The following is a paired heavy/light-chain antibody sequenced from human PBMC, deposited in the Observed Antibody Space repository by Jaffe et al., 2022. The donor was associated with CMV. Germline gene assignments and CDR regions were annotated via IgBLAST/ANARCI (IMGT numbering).Heavy chain of an antibody. CDR2: SRDKVRSYTP. V-gene: IGHV3-72*01. D-gene: IGHD4-17*01. CDR1: GFIFGDHH. Sequence: EVQLVESGGGLAQPGGSLRLSCAASGFIFGDHHMDWVRQAPGKGLEWVGRSRDKVRSYTPEYAASVKGRFIISRDESKKSLYLQMNSLKTEDTAMYYCARVTPTVGGDDAFDIWGQGTMVTVSS. CDR3: ARVTPTVGGDDAFDI. J-gene: IGHJ3*02.
Light chain of an antibody. V-gene: IGKV1-6*01. Sequence: AIQMTQSPSSLSASVGDRVTITCRASQDITNDLGWYQQKPGKAPNLLIYAASSLQSGVPSRFSGSGSGTDFTLTISSLQPEDFATYYCLQDGNYPLTFGPGTKVEIK. CDR2: AAS. CDR1: QDITND. CDR3: LQDGNYPLT. J-gene: IGKJ3*01.